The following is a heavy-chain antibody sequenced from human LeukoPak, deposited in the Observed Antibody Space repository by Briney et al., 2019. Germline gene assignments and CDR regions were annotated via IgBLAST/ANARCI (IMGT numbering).Heavy chain of an antibody. J-gene: IGHJ5*02. CDR3: ARGGFVNWFDP. CDR1: GFTFSDYY. Sequence: SGGSLRLSCAASGFTFSDYYMSWIRQAPGKGLEWVSYISSSGNTIYYADSVKGRFTISRDNVKNPLYLQMNSLRAEDTAVYYCARGGFVNWFDPWGQGTLVTVSS. V-gene: IGHV3-11*01. CDR2: ISSSGNTI. D-gene: IGHD3-16*01.